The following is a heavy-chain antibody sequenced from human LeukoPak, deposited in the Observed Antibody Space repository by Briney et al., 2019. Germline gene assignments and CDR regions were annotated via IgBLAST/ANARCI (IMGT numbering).Heavy chain of an antibody. J-gene: IGHJ4*02. D-gene: IGHD3-10*01. CDR1: GGSIGSYY. Sequence: PSETLPPTCTVSGGSIGSYYWSWIRQPAGKGLEWIGRIHSSTSKNYNPSIKSRVTMSLDTSKNQFSLKVDSVTAADTAIYYCAREAVDYGSGSLDYWGQGTLVAVSS. CDR2: IHSSTSK. V-gene: IGHV4-4*07. CDR3: AREAVDYGSGSLDY.